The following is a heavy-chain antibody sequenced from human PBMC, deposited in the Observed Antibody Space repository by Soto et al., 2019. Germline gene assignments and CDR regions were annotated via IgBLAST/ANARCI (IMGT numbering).Heavy chain of an antibody. CDR2: IYHSGST. V-gene: IGHV4-38-2*01. D-gene: IGHD6-13*01. CDR3: ARARVAAAGNYFDY. CDR1: GYSISSGYY. J-gene: IGHJ4*02. Sequence: PSETLSLTCAVSGYSISSGYYWGWIRQPPGKGLEWIGSIYHSGSTYYNPSLKSRVTISVDTSKNQFSLKLSSVTAADTVVYYCARARVAAAGNYFDYWGQGTMVTVYS.